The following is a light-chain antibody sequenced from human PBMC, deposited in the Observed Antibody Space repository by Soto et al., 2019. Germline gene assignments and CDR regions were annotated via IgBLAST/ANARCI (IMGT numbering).Light chain of an antibody. CDR2: DAS. J-gene: IGKJ4*01. CDR1: QSVFNY. Sequence: VLTQSPATLSLSPGERATLSCRASQSVFNYLAWYQQKPGQAPRLLIDDASNRATGIPARFSGSGSGTDFTLTSSSLEPEDFAVYYCQQRRNWPLTFGGGTKVEIK. V-gene: IGKV3-11*01. CDR3: QQRRNWPLT.